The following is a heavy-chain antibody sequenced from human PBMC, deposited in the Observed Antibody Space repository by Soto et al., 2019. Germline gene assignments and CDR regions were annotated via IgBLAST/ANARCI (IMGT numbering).Heavy chain of an antibody. CDR3: ASRRGGDYLYYFDY. Sequence: PGGSLGLSCAASGFTFSSYEMNWVRQSPGKGLEWVSYISSSGSTIYYADSVKGRFTISRDNAKNSLYLQMNSLRAEDTAVYYCASRRGGDYLYYFDYWGQGTLVTVSS. CDR2: ISSSGSTI. CDR1: GFTFSSYE. J-gene: IGHJ4*02. V-gene: IGHV3-48*03. D-gene: IGHD2-21*02.